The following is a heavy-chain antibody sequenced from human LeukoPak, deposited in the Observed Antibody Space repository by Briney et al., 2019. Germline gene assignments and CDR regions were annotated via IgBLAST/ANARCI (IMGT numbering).Heavy chain of an antibody. J-gene: IGHJ4*02. CDR2: IFYSGST. Sequence: SETLSLTCTVSGGSISSSSYYWGWIRQPPGKGLEWIGSIFYSGSTYYNPSLKSRVTISVDTSKNQFSLKLSSVTAADTAVYYCSFLGYSSGWVDYWGQGTLVTVSS. D-gene: IGHD6-19*01. V-gene: IGHV4-39*07. CDR3: SFLGYSSGWVDY. CDR1: GGSISSSSYY.